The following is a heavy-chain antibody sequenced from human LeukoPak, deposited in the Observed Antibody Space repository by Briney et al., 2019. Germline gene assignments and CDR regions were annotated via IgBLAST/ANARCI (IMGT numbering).Heavy chain of an antibody. V-gene: IGHV3-30*18. CDR3: AKARRGLLWFGENFDY. J-gene: IGHJ4*02. CDR1: GFTFSSYG. Sequence: PGRSLRLSCAASGFTFSSYGMHWVRQAPGKGLEWVAVISYDGSNKYYADSVKGRFTISRDNSKNTLYLQMNSLRAEDTAVYYCAKARRGLLWFGENFDYWGQGTLVTVSS. CDR2: ISYDGSNK. D-gene: IGHD3-10*01.